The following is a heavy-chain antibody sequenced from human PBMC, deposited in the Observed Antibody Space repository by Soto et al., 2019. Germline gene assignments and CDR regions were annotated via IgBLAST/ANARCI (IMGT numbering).Heavy chain of an antibody. CDR1: EGTFNSYA. D-gene: IGHD6-13*01. J-gene: IGHJ4*01. CDR2: IIPYYNTL. Sequence: SVKVSCKASEGTFNSYAIAWVRQAPGQGLEWMGGIIPYYNTLNYAQKFQDRVTITADDSTNTVYMELSSLRSDDTAVYFCASGASRWYPYFFDSWAQEPWSPSPQ. V-gene: IGHV1-69*13. CDR3: ASGASRWYPYFFDS.